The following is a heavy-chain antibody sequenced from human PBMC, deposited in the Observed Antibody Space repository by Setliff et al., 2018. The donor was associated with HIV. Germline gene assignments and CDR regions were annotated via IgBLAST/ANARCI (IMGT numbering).Heavy chain of an antibody. D-gene: IGHD2-2*01. CDR2: INPNSGGT. J-gene: IGHJ5*02. CDR1: GYTFTGYY. V-gene: IGHV1-2*02. Sequence: GASVKVSCKASGYTFTGYYMHWVRQAPGQGLEWMGWINPNSGGTTYAQKFQGRVTMTEDTSTDTAYMELSNLRSEDTAVYYCARDHCSSSGCYGGEYWFDPWGQGTLVTVSS. CDR3: ARDHCSSSGCYGGEYWFDP.